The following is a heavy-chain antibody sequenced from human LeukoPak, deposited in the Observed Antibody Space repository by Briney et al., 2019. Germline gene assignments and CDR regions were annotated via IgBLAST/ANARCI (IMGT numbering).Heavy chain of an antibody. CDR2: ISAYNGNT. Sequence: ASVKVSCKASGYTFTSYGISWVRQAPGQGLEWMGWISAYNGNTNYAQKLQGRVTMTTDTSTSTAYMELRSLRSDDTAVYYWARVSYDYYYMDVWGKGTTVTISS. J-gene: IGHJ6*03. V-gene: IGHV1-18*01. CDR3: ARVSYDYYYMDV. CDR1: GYTFTSYG.